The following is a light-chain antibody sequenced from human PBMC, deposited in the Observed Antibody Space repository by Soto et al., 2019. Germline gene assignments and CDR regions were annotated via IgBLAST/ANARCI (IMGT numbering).Light chain of an antibody. Sequence: DIQMTQSPSTLSASVGDRVNISCRASQRISNWLAWYQQKPGKAPKLLIYKASSLESGVPSRFSGSSSGTGFTLPISSLHPDGFATYSCQHYHSYPWTFGQGTKVEIK. CDR1: QRISNW. J-gene: IGKJ1*01. CDR2: KAS. V-gene: IGKV1-5*03. CDR3: QHYHSYPWT.